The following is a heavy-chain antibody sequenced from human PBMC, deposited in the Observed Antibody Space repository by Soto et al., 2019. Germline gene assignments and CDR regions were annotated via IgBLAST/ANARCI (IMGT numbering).Heavy chain of an antibody. D-gene: IGHD3-10*01. J-gene: IGHJ5*02. V-gene: IGHV4-30-4*01. Sequence: SETLSLTCTVSGGSISSGDYYWSWIRQPPGKGLEWIGYIYYSGSTYYNPSLKSRVTISVDTSKNQFSLKLSSVTAADTAVYYCARAFYYYGSGSETYNWFDPWGQGTLVTVSS. CDR3: ARAFYYYGSGSETYNWFDP. CDR2: IYYSGST. CDR1: GGSISSGDYY.